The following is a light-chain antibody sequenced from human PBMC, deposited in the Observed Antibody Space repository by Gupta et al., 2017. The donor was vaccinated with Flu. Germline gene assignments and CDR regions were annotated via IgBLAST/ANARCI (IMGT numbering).Light chain of an antibody. CDR1: QRLMHSDGKTE. J-gene: IGKJ1*01. CDR2: GVS. CDR3: RQSIQLPWT. V-gene: IGKV2D-29*01. Sequence: QTTLSRSVNPEQPASIFCTSSQRLMHSDGKTEGEGDLQKPGKPTQRRSYGVSNRFSGSGSGTDFTLKISRVEAEDVGVYYCRQSIQLPWTFGQGTKVEIK.